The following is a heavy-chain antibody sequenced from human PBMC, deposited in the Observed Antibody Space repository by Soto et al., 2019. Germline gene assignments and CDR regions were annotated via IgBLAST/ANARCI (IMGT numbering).Heavy chain of an antibody. Sequence: EVQLVESGGDLVQPGGSLRLSCAASGFTVSSHYMSWVRQAPGKGLDWVSVIYNVGDTYYADSVKGRFTISRDNSKNTLYLQMSNLRAEDTAVYYCAINRNSCFDFWGQGTLVTVSS. CDR2: IYNVGDT. D-gene: IGHD4-4*01. J-gene: IGHJ4*02. CDR1: GFTVSSHY. V-gene: IGHV3-66*01. CDR3: AINRNSCFDF.